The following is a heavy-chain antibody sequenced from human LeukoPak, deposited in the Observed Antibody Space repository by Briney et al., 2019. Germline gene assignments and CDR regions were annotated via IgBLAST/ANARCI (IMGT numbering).Heavy chain of an antibody. CDR1: VGSFSGYY. CDR3: ARGSDYGDYRLDY. D-gene: IGHD4-17*01. V-gene: IGHV4-34*01. CDR2: INHSGST. J-gene: IGHJ4*02. Sequence: SETLSLTCAVYVGSFSGYYWSWIRQPPGKGLEWIGEINHSGSTNYNPSLKSRVTISVDTSKNQFSLKLSSVTAADTAVYYCARGSDYGDYRLDYWGQGTLVTVSS.